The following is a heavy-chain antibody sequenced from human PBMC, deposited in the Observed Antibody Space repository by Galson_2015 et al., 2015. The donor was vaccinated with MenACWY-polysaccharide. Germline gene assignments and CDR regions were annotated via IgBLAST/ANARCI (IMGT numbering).Heavy chain of an antibody. CDR2: ISSSSSTI. V-gene: IGHV3-48*01. CDR1: GFTFSSYS. J-gene: IGHJ4*02. D-gene: IGHD6-19*01. Sequence: SLRLSCAASGFTFSSYSMNWVRQAPGKGLEWVSYISSSSSTIYYADSVKSRFTISRDNAKNSLYLQMNSLRAEDTAVYYCARGAVAGTGAYWGQGTLVTVSS. CDR3: ARGAVAGTGAY.